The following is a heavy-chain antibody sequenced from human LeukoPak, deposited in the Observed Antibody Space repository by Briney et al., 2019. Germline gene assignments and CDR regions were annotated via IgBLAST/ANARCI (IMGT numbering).Heavy chain of an antibody. CDR3: ARGGRMVRGVITSYYYYYMDV. V-gene: IGHV1-69*05. Sequence: SVKVSCKASGGTFSSYAISWVRQAPGQGLEWMGGIIPIFGTANYAQKFQGRVTIATDESTSTAYMELSSLRSEDTAVYYCARGGRMVRGVITSYYYYYMDVWGKGTTVTVSS. D-gene: IGHD3-10*01. CDR2: IIPIFGTA. J-gene: IGHJ6*03. CDR1: GGTFSSYA.